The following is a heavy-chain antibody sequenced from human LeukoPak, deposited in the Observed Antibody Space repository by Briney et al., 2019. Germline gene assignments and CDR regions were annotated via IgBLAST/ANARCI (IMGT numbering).Heavy chain of an antibody. V-gene: IGHV4-34*01. Sequence: PSETLSLTCAVYGGSFSGYYWSWIRQPPGKGLEWIGEINHSGSTNYNPSLKSRVTISVDTSKNQFSLKVSSVTAADTAVYYCARAAAKGLNYWGQGTLVTVSS. J-gene: IGHJ4*02. CDR3: ARAAAKGLNY. D-gene: IGHD3/OR15-3a*01. CDR2: INHSGST. CDR1: GGSFSGYY.